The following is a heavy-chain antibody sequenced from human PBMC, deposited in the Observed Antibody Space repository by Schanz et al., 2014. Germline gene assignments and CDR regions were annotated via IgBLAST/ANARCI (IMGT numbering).Heavy chain of an antibody. CDR1: GFSFDKYG. V-gene: IGHV3-30*02. D-gene: IGHD3-22*01. CDR3: AKIRYDSSGYYLPYYGMDV. Sequence: VQVVESGGGLVQPGGSLRLSCAASGFSFDKYGMHWVRQAPGKGLEWVAFIRYDASNEYYADSVKGRFTISRDNSKNTLYLQMNSLRAEDTAVYYCAKIRYDSSGYYLPYYGMDVWGQGTTVIVSS. CDR2: IRYDASNE. J-gene: IGHJ6*02.